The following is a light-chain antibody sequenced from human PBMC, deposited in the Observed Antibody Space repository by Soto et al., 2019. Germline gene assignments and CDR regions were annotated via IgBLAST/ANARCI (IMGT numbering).Light chain of an antibody. CDR3: QQNYSTPIT. Sequence: DIQMTQSPSSLCASVGDRVTITCRASQNIDRYLNWYQQKPGKAPKLLIYAASSLQSGVPSRFSGSGSGTDFTLTISSLQPEDFATYYCQQNYSTPITFGQGTRLGI. J-gene: IGKJ5*01. CDR1: QNIDRY. V-gene: IGKV1-39*01. CDR2: AAS.